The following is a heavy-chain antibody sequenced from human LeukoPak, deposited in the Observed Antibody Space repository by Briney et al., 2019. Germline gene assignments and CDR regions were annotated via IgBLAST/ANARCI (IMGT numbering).Heavy chain of an antibody. CDR2: IKSKTDGGTT. V-gene: IGHV3-15*01. CDR1: GFAFSGSA. Sequence: GGSLKLSCAASGFAFSGSAIHWVRQAPGKGLEWVGRIKSKTDGGTTDYAAPVKGRFTISRDDSENTLYLQMNSLKTEDTAVYYCTSGIRGPTDYWGQGTLVTVSS. CDR3: TSGIRGPTDY. J-gene: IGHJ4*02. D-gene: IGHD2-21*01.